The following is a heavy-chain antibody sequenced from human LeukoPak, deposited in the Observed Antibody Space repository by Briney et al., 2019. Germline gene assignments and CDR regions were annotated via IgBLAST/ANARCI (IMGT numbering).Heavy chain of an antibody. CDR1: GGSISGDY. J-gene: IGHJ4*02. CDR2: IYYSGST. Sequence: SETLSLTCTVSGGSISGDYWSWIRQSLQGLEWIGYIYYSGSTNYNPSLKSRVTISVDTSKNQFSLKLRSVTAADTAVYYCARTMVRGTYYFDDWGQGTLVTVSS. D-gene: IGHD3-10*01. V-gene: IGHV4-59*08. CDR3: ARTMVRGTYYFDD.